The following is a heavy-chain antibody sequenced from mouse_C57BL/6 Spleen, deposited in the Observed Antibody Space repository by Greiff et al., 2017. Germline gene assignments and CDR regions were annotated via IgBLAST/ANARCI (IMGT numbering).Heavy chain of an antibody. Sequence: EVKLQESGGGLVKPGGSLKLSCAASGFTFSDYGMHWVRQAPEKGLEWVAYISSGSSTIYYADTVKGRFTISRDNAKNTLFLQMTSLRSEDTAMYYCARRNYYGSSWYFDVWGTGTTVTVSS. J-gene: IGHJ1*03. CDR2: ISSGSSTI. CDR1: GFTFSDYG. V-gene: IGHV5-17*01. CDR3: ARRNYYGSSWYFDV. D-gene: IGHD1-1*01.